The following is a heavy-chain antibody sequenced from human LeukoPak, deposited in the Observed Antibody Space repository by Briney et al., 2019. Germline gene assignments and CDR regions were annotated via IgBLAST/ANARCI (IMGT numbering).Heavy chain of an antibody. D-gene: IGHD5-24*01. J-gene: IGHJ4*02. Sequence: SETLSLTCAVSGDSISTTNYYWGWIRQPPGKGLEWIGIIYYSGITHYNPSLKSRVTILVDTSKNQFSLKLSSVTATDTAVYFCTRGPVLGATTYFYYWGQGNPVTVSS. CDR1: GDSISTTNYY. CDR3: TRGPVLGATTYFYY. CDR2: IYYSGIT. V-gene: IGHV4-39*07.